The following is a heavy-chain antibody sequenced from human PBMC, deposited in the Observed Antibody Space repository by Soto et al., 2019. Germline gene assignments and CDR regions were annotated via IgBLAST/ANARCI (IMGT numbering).Heavy chain of an antibody. J-gene: IGHJ6*02. V-gene: IGHV3-30*18. CDR3: AKEGSLFRASGYGMDV. D-gene: IGHD3-10*01. Sequence: PGGSLRLSCAASGFTFSSYGMHWVRQAPGKGLEWVAVISYDGSNKYYADSVKGRFTISRDNSKNTLYLQMNSLRAEDTAVYYCAKEGSLFRASGYGMDVWGQGNMATVSS. CDR2: ISYDGSNK. CDR1: GFTFSSYG.